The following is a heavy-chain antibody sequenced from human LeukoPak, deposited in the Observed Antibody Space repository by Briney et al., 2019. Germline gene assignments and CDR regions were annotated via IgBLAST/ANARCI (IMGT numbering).Heavy chain of an antibody. CDR1: GLTFINYN. V-gene: IGHV3-21*01. CDR3: APGGIPPNYYYGMDV. CDR2: ISRLGSYI. D-gene: IGHD1-14*01. J-gene: IGHJ6*02. Sequence: GGSLRLSCAASGLTFINYNMNWLRQAPGKGLEWVSSISRLGSYIYYAHSVKRRFTISRDNAKHSLYLQMNSLRAEDTAVYYCAPGGIPPNYYYGMDVWGQGTTVTVSS.